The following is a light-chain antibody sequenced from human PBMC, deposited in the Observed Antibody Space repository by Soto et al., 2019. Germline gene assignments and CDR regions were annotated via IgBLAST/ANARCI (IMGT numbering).Light chain of an antibody. CDR3: HQYNHWLTWT. CDR2: EVT. CDR1: RRDVGGYNY. Sequence: QSVLTQPASVSGSPGQSITISCTGTRRDVGGYNYVSWYQQYPGKSPKLLIYEVTHRPSGVSNRFSGSKSGNTASLTISGLQAEDFAVYSCHQYNHWLTWTFGQGTK. J-gene: IGLJ3*02. V-gene: IGLV2-14*01.